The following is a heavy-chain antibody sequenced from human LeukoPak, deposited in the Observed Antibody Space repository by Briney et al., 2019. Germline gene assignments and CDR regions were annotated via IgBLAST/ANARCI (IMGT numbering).Heavy chain of an antibody. CDR1: GFIFTDYW. D-gene: IGHD6-13*01. V-gene: IGHV3-7*01. J-gene: IGHJ6*03. CDR2: IKEDGSEK. Sequence: PGGSLRLSCAASGFIFTDYWMYWVRQAPGRGLAWVANIKEDGSEKNYVDSVKGRFTISRDNAKNSLYLQMNSLRAEDTAVYYCARDEHSSSWTGYYYYMDVWGKGTTVTVSS. CDR3: ARDEHSSSWTGYYYYMDV.